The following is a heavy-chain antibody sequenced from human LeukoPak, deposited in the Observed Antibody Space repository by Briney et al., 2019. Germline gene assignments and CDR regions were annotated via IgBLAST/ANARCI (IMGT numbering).Heavy chain of an antibody. CDR1: GFTFSTYW. CDR2: IHSDGRST. Sequence: PGGSLRLSCAASGFTFSTYWMHWVRQAPGKGLVWVSRIHSDGRSTSYADSVNGRFTISRDNAKNTLYLQMNSLRAEDTAVYYCARDRPGNTAIDYWGQGTLLTVSS. V-gene: IGHV3-74*01. CDR3: ARDRPGNTAIDY. D-gene: IGHD5-18*01. J-gene: IGHJ4*02.